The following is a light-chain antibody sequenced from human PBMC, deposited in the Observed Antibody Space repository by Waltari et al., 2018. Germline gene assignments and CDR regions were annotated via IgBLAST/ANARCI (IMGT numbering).Light chain of an antibody. V-gene: IGLV3-9*01. CDR3: AVWDSDTVL. J-gene: IGLJ2*01. CDR1: NIGSTE. CDR2: KDS. Sequence: SYELTQPLSVSVALGQTATITCGGTNIGSTEVQWYQKKAGQAPVLVMYKDSNRPSGIPKLFYGSNSGNTATRTISRSQAGDDADYYCAVWDSDTVLFGGGTKLTVL.